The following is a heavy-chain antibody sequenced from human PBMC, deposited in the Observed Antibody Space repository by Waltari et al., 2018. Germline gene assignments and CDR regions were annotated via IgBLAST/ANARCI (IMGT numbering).Heavy chain of an antibody. CDR2: IKGDGSER. Sequence: EVQLVESGGGLVQPGGSLSLSCAASGVTFSNNWGAWVRQAPGKGLEWVAIIKGDGSERHYVDSVKGRFTISRDNPKNSQYLQMNSLRADDTAVYYCARGSGWVFDYWGQGTVVTVSS. CDR3: ARGSGWVFDY. CDR1: GVTFSNNW. J-gene: IGHJ4*02. D-gene: IGHD6-19*01. V-gene: IGHV3-7*03.